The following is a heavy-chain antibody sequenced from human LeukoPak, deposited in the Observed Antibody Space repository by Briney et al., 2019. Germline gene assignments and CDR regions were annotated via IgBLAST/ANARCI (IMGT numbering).Heavy chain of an antibody. CDR1: KFTFRYYA. D-gene: IGHD5-18*01. V-gene: IGHV3-9*01. CDR3: ARDRGGKVDTGAVEY. Sequence: GGSLRLSCVGSKFTFRYYAMHWVRQAPGRGLEWVAGINGDGGGVAYADSVVGRFTISRDYAETSLYLKMNSLRPEYTALYYCARDRGGKVDTGAVEYWGQGTQVAVSS. CDR2: INGDGGGV. J-gene: IGHJ4*02.